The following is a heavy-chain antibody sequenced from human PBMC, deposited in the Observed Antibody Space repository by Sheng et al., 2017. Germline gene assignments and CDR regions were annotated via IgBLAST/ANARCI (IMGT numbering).Heavy chain of an antibody. D-gene: IGHD2-2*01. CDR3: AKDSPQYQLLHYFDC. CDR2: IRFDGSHQ. Sequence: QVQLVESGGGVVQPGGSLRLSCAASGFTFNNYGLHWVRQAPGKGLEWVSFIRFDGSHQYYAASVKGRFTISRDNSKNTLYLQMNTLRAEDTAVYYCAKDSPQYQLLHYFDCWGQGTLVTVSS. J-gene: IGHJ4*02. V-gene: IGHV3-30*02. CDR1: GFTFNNYG.